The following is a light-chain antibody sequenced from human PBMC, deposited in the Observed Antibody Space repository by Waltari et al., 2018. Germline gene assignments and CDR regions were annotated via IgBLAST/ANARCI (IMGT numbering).Light chain of an antibody. CDR3: LVWDMNNDHPWV. Sequence: SYVLTQPPSVSVAPGQTATIPCEGNSIGRTSIHRYQQKPGQAPVLVVHDDSARTSGIPERFSGSNSENTATLTISRVEAGDEADYFCLVWDMNNDHPWVFGGGTKLTVL. CDR2: DDS. CDR1: SIGRTS. J-gene: IGLJ3*02. V-gene: IGLV3-21*02.